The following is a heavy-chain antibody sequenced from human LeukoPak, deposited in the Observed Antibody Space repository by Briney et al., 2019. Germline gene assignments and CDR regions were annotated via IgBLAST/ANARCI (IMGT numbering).Heavy chain of an antibody. CDR3: AKDRDPHRLLWFGELLASFVFDY. CDR2: ISGSGGST. J-gene: IGHJ4*02. Sequence: GGSLRLSCAASGFTFSSYAMSWVRQAPGKGLEWVSAISGSGGSTYYADSVKGQFTISRDNSKNTLYLQMNSLRAEDTAVYYCAKDRDPHRLLWFGELLASFVFDYWGQGTLVTVSS. CDR1: GFTFSSYA. D-gene: IGHD3-10*01. V-gene: IGHV3-23*01.